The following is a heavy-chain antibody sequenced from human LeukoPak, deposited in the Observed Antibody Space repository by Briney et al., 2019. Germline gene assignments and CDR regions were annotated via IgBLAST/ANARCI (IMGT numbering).Heavy chain of an antibody. CDR1: AFTFTTYW. V-gene: IGHV3-7*01. Sequence: GGSLRPSCPASAFTFTTYWMSWVRHPPGNGREWVATMRRDGTQTYYIGSMTGRFTTSRYKAKNSLYLQRNSLRAEDTAVCYCAIYDSSGYYNYWGQGTLVTVSS. CDR3: AIYDSSGYYNY. D-gene: IGHD3-22*01. J-gene: IGHJ4*02. CDR2: MRRDGTQT.